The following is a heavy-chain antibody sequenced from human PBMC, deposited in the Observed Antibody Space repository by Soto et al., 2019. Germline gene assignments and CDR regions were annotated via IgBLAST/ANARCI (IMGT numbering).Heavy chain of an antibody. D-gene: IGHD3-9*01. CDR2: IKQDGSEK. CDR3: ASAGRITIFSTGYPLNAFDI. V-gene: IGHV3-7*01. CDR1: GFTFSSYW. Sequence: EVQLVESGGGLVQPGGSLRLSCAASGFTFSSYWMSWVRQAPGKGLEWVANIKQDGSEKYYVDSVKGRFTSSRNNAKNSLYLQMNSLRAEDTAVYYCASAGRITIFSTGYPLNAFDIWGQGTMVTVSS. J-gene: IGHJ3*02.